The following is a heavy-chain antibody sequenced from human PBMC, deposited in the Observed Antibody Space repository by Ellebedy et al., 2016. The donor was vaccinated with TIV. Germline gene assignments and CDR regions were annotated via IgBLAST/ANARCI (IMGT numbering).Heavy chain of an antibody. D-gene: IGHD2-2*01. CDR2: ISAYNGNT. V-gene: IGHV1-18*01. J-gene: IGHJ4*02. CDR3: ARGGYQLLPIDY. CDR1: GGTFSSYA. Sequence: ASVKVSCXASGGTFSSYAISWVRQAPGQGLEWMGWISAYNGNTNYAQKLQGRVTMTTDTSTSTAYMELRSLRSDDTAVYYCARGGYQLLPIDYWGQGTLVTVSS.